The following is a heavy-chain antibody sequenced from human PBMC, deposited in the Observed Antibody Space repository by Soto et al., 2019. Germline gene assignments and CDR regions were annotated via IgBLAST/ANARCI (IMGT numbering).Heavy chain of an antibody. CDR1: GYTFTGYY. V-gene: IGHV1-2*04. D-gene: IGHD3-22*01. J-gene: IGHJ5*02. CDR3: ARETYDSCGYYSEGNWFDT. Sequence: QVQLVQSGAEVKKPGASVKVSCQASGYTFTGYYMHWVRQAPGQGLEWMGWINPTRGGTNYAQKFQGWVTMTRDTSISTAYMERSRLRSDDTAVYYCARETYDSCGYYSEGNWFDTWCQGTLVTVSS. CDR2: INPTRGGT.